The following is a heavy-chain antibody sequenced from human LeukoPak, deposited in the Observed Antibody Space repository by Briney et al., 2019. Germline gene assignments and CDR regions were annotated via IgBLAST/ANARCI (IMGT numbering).Heavy chain of an antibody. CDR2: INHSGST. CDR1: GGSFSGYY. D-gene: IGHD2-15*01. Sequence: SETLSLTCAVYGGSFSGYYGSWIRQPPGKGLEWIGEINHSGSTNYNPSLKSRVTISVDTSKNQFSLKLSSVTAADTAVYYCARGPLRGYCSGGSCYSGLFDYWGQGTLVTVSS. V-gene: IGHV4-34*01. J-gene: IGHJ4*02. CDR3: ARGPLRGYCSGGSCYSGLFDY.